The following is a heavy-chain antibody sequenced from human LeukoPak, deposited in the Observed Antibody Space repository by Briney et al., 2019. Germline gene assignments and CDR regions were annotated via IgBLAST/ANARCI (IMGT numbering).Heavy chain of an antibody. CDR1: GGTFSSYA. D-gene: IGHD1-1*01. CDR2: IIPIFGTA. Sequence: GASVKVSCKASGGTFSSYAISWVRQAPGQGLEWMGGIIPIFGTANYAQKFQGRVTITADKSTSTAYMELSSLRSEDTAVYYCARGYNWNDFDYRGQGTLVTVSS. J-gene: IGHJ4*02. CDR3: ARGYNWNDFDY. V-gene: IGHV1-69*06.